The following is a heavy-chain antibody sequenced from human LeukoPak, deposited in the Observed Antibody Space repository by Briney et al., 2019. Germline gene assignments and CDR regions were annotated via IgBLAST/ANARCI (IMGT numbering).Heavy chain of an antibody. Sequence: SETLSLTCAVYGGSFSGYYWSWIRQPPGKGLEWIGEINHSGSTNYNPSLKSRVTISVDTSKNQFSLKLSSVTAADTAVYYCARGQPLRYYGMDVWGQGTTVTVS. CDR2: INHSGST. CDR3: ARGQPLRYYGMDV. J-gene: IGHJ6*02. D-gene: IGHD2-21*02. V-gene: IGHV4-34*01. CDR1: GGSFSGYY.